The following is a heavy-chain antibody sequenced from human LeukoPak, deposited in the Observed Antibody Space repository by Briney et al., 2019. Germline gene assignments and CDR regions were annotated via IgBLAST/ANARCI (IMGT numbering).Heavy chain of an antibody. V-gene: IGHV1-69*06. CDR3: AITRRNYYYYMDV. J-gene: IGHJ6*03. CDR1: GGTFSSYA. Sequence: ASVKVSCKASGGTFSSYAISWVRQAPGQGLEWMGGIIPIFGTANYAQKFQGRVTTTAGKSTSTAYMELSSLRSEDTAVYYCAITRRNYYYYMDVWGKGTTVTVSS. D-gene: IGHD3-3*01. CDR2: IIPIFGTA.